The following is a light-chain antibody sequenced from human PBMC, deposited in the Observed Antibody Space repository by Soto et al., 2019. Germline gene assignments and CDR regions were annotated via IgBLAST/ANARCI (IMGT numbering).Light chain of an antibody. V-gene: IGLV1-40*01. CDR3: QSYDSSLSGYV. Sequence: QSVLTQPPSASGAPGQRVTISCTGSSSNIGAGYDVHWYQQLPGTAPKLLIYDNKNRPSGVPDRFSGSKSGTSASLAITGLQAEDEADYYCQSYDSSLSGYVFGTGTKVTV. J-gene: IGLJ1*01. CDR1: SSNIGAGYD. CDR2: DNK.